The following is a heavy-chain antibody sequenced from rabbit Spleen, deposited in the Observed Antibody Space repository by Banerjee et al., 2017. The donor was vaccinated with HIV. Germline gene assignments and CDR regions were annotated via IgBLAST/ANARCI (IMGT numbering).Heavy chain of an antibody. CDR2: IYAGSSSST. V-gene: IGHV1S40*01. CDR3: ARDAGTSFSTYGMDL. D-gene: IGHD8-1*01. CDR1: GFSLNSGYD. Sequence: QSLEESGGGLVKPGASLTLTCHASGFSLNSGYDMCWVRLTPGKGLEWIASIYAGSSSSTYSATWAKGRFTSSKTSSTTVTLQMTSLTVADTATYFCARDAGTSFSTYGMDLWGPGTLVTVS. J-gene: IGHJ6*01.